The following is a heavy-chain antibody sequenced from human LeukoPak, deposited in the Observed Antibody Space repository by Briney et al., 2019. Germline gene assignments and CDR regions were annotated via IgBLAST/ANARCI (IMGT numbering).Heavy chain of an antibody. J-gene: IGHJ5*02. CDR2: IYYSGST. V-gene: IGHV4-59*01. D-gene: IGHD3-10*01. CDR1: GVSISSYY. Sequence: PSETLSLTCTVSGVSISSYYWSWIRQPPGKGLEWIGYIYYSGSTNYNPSLKSRVTISVDTSKNQFSLKLSSVTAADTAVYYCARERSMVRGLSGFDPWGQGTLVTVSS. CDR3: ARERSMVRGLSGFDP.